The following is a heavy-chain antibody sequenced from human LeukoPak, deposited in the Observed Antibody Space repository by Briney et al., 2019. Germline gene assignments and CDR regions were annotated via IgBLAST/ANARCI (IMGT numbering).Heavy chain of an antibody. CDR1: GGSISSYY. V-gene: IGHV4-59*01. D-gene: IGHD1-26*01. Sequence: SETLSLTCTVSGGSISSYYWSWIRQPPGKGLEWIGYIYYSGSTKYNPSLKSRVTISLDTSKNQFSLKVISATAADTAVYYCARNVVGATSYWYFDLWGRGTLVTVSS. J-gene: IGHJ2*01. CDR3: ARNVVGATSYWYFDL. CDR2: IYYSGST.